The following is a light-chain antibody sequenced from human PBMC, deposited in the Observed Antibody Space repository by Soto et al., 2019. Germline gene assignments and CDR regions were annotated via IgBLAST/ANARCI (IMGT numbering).Light chain of an antibody. Sequence: QSVLTQPASVSGSPGQSITMSCTGTSSDVGVYNYVSWYQQHPGKAPKLMIYEVSNRPSGVSNRFSGSKSGNTASLTISGLQAEDEADYYCSSYTSSSTLVIGTGTKVPV. CDR3: SSYTSSSTLV. CDR1: SSDVGVYNY. CDR2: EVS. J-gene: IGLJ1*01. V-gene: IGLV2-14*01.